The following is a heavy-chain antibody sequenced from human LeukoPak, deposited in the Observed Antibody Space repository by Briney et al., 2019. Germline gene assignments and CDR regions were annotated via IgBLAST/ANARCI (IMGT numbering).Heavy chain of an antibody. D-gene: IGHD3-22*01. CDR2: IYSGSST. CDR1: GFTVSSNY. J-gene: IGHJ4*02. Sequence: GGSLRLSCAASGFTVSSNYMSWVRQAPGKGLEWVSVIYSGSSTYYADSVKGRFTISRDNSKNALYLQMNSLRAEDTAVYYCARDYYYDSSGFDYWGQGTLVTVSS. CDR3: ARDYYYDSSGFDY. V-gene: IGHV3-53*01.